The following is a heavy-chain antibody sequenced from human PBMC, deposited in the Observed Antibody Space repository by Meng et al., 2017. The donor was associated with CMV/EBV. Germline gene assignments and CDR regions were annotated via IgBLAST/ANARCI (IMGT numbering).Heavy chain of an antibody. CDR1: GGSISSGDYY. CDR2: IYYSGST. D-gene: IGHD3-22*01. Sequence: QVQLQESGTGLVKPSQTLSLTCTVSGGSISSGDYYWSWIRQPPGKGLEWIGYIYYSGSTYYNPSLKSRVTISVDTSKNQFSLKLSSVTAADTAVYYCARAAPDYYDSSGPPDYWGQGTLVTVSS. J-gene: IGHJ4*02. V-gene: IGHV4-30-4*08. CDR3: ARAAPDYYDSSGPPDY.